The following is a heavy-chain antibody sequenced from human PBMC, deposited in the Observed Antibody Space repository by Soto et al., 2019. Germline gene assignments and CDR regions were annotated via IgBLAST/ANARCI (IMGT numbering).Heavy chain of an antibody. J-gene: IGHJ4*02. CDR1: GASISNFY. CDR3: AKGGTYYLDS. D-gene: IGHD1-1*01. V-gene: IGHV4-4*07. CDR2: LYTRGTT. Sequence: SETLSLTCSVSGASISNFYWSWIRHSAGKGLEWIGRLYTRGTTDYNPSLKSRVTMSIDTSKNRVSLSLTSVTAADTAVYYCAKGGTYYLDSWGKGIVVTASS.